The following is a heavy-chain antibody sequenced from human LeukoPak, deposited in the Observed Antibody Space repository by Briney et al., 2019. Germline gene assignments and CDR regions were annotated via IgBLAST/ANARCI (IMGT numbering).Heavy chain of an antibody. Sequence: GASVKVSCMASGYTFTGYYMHWVRQAPGQGLEWMGWINPNSGGTNYAQKFQGRVTMTRDTSISTAYMELSRLRSDDTAVYYCARSYYYDSTVDYWGQGTLVTVSS. V-gene: IGHV1-2*02. J-gene: IGHJ4*02. CDR2: INPNSGGT. CDR1: GYTFTGYY. CDR3: ARSYYYDSTVDY. D-gene: IGHD3-22*01.